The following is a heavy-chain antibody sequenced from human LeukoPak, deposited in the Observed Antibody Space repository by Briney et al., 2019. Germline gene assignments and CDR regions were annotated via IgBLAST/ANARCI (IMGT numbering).Heavy chain of an antibody. J-gene: IGHJ6*02. Sequence: SETLSLTCAVYGGSFSGYYWSWIRQPPGKGLEWIGEINHSGSTNYNPSLKSRVTISVDTSKNQFSLKLSSVTAADTAVYYCARGGYCSSTSCSPPDYYYYGMDVWGQGTTVTVSS. CDR2: INHSGST. CDR3: ARGGYCSSTSCSPPDYYYYGMDV. D-gene: IGHD2-2*01. CDR1: GGSFSGYY. V-gene: IGHV4-34*01.